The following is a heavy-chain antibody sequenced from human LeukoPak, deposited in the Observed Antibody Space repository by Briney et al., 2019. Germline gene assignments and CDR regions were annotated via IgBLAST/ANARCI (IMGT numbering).Heavy chain of an antibody. CDR3: ARWFGELYGWFDP. Sequence: GGSLRLSCAASGFTFSSYWMHWVRQTPGKGLEWVSLIYSGGSTYYADSVKGRFTISRDDFRNTLYLQMNSLRAEDTAVYYCARWFGELYGWFDPWGQGTLVTVSS. CDR2: IYSGGST. J-gene: IGHJ5*02. D-gene: IGHD3-10*01. V-gene: IGHV3-53*01. CDR1: GFTFSSYW.